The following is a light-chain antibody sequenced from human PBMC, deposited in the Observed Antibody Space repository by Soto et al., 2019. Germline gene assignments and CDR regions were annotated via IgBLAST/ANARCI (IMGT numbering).Light chain of an antibody. CDR1: SSDVGGYNY. Sequence: QSVLTQPASVSGSPGQSITISCTGTSSDVGGYNYVSWYQQHPGKAPKLMIFDVSNRPSGVSNRFSGSKSGNTASLTISGLQAEDEADYYCSSYRSSGTLEVFGTGTKVTVL. CDR3: SSYRSSGTLEV. J-gene: IGLJ1*01. V-gene: IGLV2-14*03. CDR2: DVS.